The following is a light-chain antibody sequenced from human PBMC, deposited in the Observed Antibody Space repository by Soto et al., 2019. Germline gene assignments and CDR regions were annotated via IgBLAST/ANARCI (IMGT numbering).Light chain of an antibody. J-gene: IGLJ3*02. CDR2: LEGSGSY. CDR1: SGHSSII. CDR3: ETWDSNTRV. Sequence: QLVLTQSSSASASLGSSVKLTCTLSSGHSSIIIAWHQQQPGKAPRYLMKLEGSGSYNKGSGVPDRFSGSSSGADRYLTISNLQFEDEADYYCETWDSNTRVFGGGTKLTVL. V-gene: IGLV4-60*02.